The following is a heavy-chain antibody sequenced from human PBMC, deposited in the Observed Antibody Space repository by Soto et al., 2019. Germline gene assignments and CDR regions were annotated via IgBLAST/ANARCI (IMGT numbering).Heavy chain of an antibody. CDR1: GFSLSTSGVG. V-gene: IGHV2-5*02. Sequence: QITLKESGPPLVKPTQTLTLTCTLSGFSLSTSGVGVGWIRQPPGKALEWLALIYWDDDKRYSPFLKSRLTIXKVXSKNQGVLTLTNMDPVDTATYYCAHKGDGYRGFKYWGQGTLVTVSS. J-gene: IGHJ4*02. CDR3: AHKGDGYRGFKY. CDR2: IYWDDDK. D-gene: IGHD5-12*01.